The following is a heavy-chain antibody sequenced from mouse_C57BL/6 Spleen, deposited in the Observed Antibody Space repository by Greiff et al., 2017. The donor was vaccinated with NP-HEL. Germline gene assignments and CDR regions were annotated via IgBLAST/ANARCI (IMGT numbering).Heavy chain of an antibody. Sequence: VQLQQSGAELMKPGASVKLSCKATGYTFTGYWIEWVKQRPGHGLEWIGEILPGSGSTNNNEKFKGKATFTADTSSNTAYMQLISLTTDDSAIYYCARSYYGYDRAMDYWGQGTSVTVSS. CDR1: GYTFTGYW. D-gene: IGHD2-12*01. CDR3: ARSYYGYDRAMDY. V-gene: IGHV1-9*01. CDR2: ILPGSGST. J-gene: IGHJ4*01.